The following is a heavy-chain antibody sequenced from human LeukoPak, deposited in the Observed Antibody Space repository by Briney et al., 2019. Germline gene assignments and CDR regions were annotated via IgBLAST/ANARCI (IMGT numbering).Heavy chain of an antibody. D-gene: IGHD2-15*01. J-gene: IGHJ6*02. CDR1: GGSISDHY. CDR2: IYSSGST. V-gene: IGHV4-4*07. CDR3: ARDFPPGSGRYFYEGMDV. Sequence: SETLSLTCTVSGGSISDHYWSWIRQPAGKGLEWIGHIYSSGSTYYNPSLKSRVTMSVDMSKNQFSLKLSSVTAADTAVYYCARDFPPGSGRYFYEGMDVWGQGTTVTVSS.